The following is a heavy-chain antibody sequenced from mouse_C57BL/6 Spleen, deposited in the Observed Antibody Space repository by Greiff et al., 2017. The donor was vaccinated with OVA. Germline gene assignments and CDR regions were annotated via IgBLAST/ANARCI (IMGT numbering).Heavy chain of an antibody. D-gene: IGHD1-1*01. V-gene: IGHV5-12*01. CDR3: ASPYYGSSPWFAY. Sequence: EVQRVESGGGLVQPGGSLKLSCAASGFTFSDYYMYWVRQTPEKRLEWVAYISNGGGSTYYPDTVKGRFTISRDNAKNTLYLQMSRLKSEDTAMYYCASPYYGSSPWFAYWGQGTLVTVSA. CDR2: ISNGGGST. CDR1: GFTFSDYY. J-gene: IGHJ3*01.